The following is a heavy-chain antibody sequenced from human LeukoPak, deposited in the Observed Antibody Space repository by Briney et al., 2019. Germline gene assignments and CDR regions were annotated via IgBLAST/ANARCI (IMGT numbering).Heavy chain of an antibody. CDR3: ARHPLINRDFWSGSGWFDP. J-gene: IGHJ5*02. D-gene: IGHD3-3*01. CDR1: GYSFTTYC. CDR2: IYPGDSDT. V-gene: IGHV5-51*01. Sequence: GESLKISCKGSGYSFTTYCIGWVRQMPGKGLEWMGIIYPGDSDTRYSPSFQGQVTISADKSISTAYLQWSSLKSSDTAMYYCARHPLINRDFWSGSGWFDPWGQGTLVTVSS.